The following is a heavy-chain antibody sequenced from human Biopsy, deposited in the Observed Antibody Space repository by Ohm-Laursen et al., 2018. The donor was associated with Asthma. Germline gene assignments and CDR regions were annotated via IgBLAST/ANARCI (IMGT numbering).Heavy chain of an antibody. V-gene: IGHV3-23*01. Sequence: SLRLSCSASGFTFSTHHLSWVRQAPGKGLEWVSSINGGGDRTWYADSVKGRFTISRDNSKHTMYLHMNSLRGDDTAIYYCGKDSIEVEAADEYWGQGTLVTVSS. J-gene: IGHJ4*02. CDR1: GFTFSTHH. D-gene: IGHD2-15*01. CDR3: GKDSIEVEAADEY. CDR2: INGGGDRT.